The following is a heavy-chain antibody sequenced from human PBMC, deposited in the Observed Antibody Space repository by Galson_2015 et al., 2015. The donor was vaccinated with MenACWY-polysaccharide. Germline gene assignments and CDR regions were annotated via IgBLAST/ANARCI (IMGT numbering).Heavy chain of an antibody. Sequence: ISHSGSTNYNPSLKSRVTISVDTSKNQFSLKLSSVTAADTAVYYCARFTQTDAFDIWGQGTMVTVSS. D-gene: IGHD3-16*01. J-gene: IGHJ3*02. V-gene: IGHV4-59*08. CDR3: ARFTQTDAFDI. CDR2: ISHSGST.